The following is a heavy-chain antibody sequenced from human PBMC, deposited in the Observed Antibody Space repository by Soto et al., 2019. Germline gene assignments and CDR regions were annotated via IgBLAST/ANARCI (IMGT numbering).Heavy chain of an antibody. CDR1: GYSFTSYW. J-gene: IGHJ4*02. V-gene: IGHV5-51*01. D-gene: IGHD3-3*01. CDR3: ARLKTLRFLECPYGAFDY. CDR2: IYPGDSDT. Sequence: GESLKISCKGSGYSFTSYWIGWVRQMPGKGLEWMGIIYPGDSDTRYSPSFQGQVTISADKSISTAYLQWSSLKASDTAMYYCARLKTLRFLECPYGAFDYWGQGTLVTVSS.